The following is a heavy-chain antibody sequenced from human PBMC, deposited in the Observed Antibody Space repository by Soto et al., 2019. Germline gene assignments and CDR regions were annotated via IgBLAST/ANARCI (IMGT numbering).Heavy chain of an antibody. J-gene: IGHJ6*03. CDR3: ARLPAAYTEGFSYYYYYYMDV. D-gene: IGHD2-2*01. V-gene: IGHV3-20*01. CDR2: INWNGGST. Sequence: GGSLRLSCAASGFTFDDYGMSWVRQAPGKGLEWVSGINWNGGSTGYADSVKGRFTISRDNAKNSLYLQMNSLRAEDTALYHCARLPAAYTEGFSYYYYYYMDVWGKGTTVTVSS. CDR1: GFTFDDYG.